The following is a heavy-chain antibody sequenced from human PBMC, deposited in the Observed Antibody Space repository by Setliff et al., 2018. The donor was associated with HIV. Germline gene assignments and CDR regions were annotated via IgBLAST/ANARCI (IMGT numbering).Heavy chain of an antibody. J-gene: IGHJ4*02. Sequence: ASVKVSCKASGGTFSSYVISWVRQAPGQGPEWMGGIIPMYGVTNYAQKFQGRVILTADESTSTLYMELTSLTFEDTAVYYCAKEVGGSYALGSKVLDSWGQGTLVTVSS. D-gene: IGHD3-16*01. CDR1: GGTFSSYV. CDR2: IIPMYGVT. V-gene: IGHV1-69*13. CDR3: AKEVGGSYALGSKVLDS.